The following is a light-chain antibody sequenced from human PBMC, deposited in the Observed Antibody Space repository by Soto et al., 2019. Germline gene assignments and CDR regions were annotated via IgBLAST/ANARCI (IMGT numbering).Light chain of an antibody. V-gene: IGKV1-33*01. CDR1: QDIKNY. CDR2: DAS. Sequence: DIQLTQSPSSLSASVGDRVTITCQASQDIKNYLIWYQQKAGEAPNLLIYDASTLGTGVSSRFSGSGSRTEFSLTITNLQPEDIATYYCQHYDSVPCTFGQGTRLEIK. CDR3: QHYDSVPCT. J-gene: IGKJ2*02.